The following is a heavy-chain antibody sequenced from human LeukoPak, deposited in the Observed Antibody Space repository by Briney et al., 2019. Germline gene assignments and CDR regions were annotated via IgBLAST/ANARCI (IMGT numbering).Heavy chain of an antibody. J-gene: IGHJ5*02. V-gene: IGHV7-4-1*02. CDR3: ATEPHKRGHGSGSPDNWFDP. Sequence: ASVKVSCKASGYTFTSYAMNWVRQAPGQGLEWMGWINTNTGNPTYAQGFTGRFVFSLDTSVSTAYLQISSLKAEDTAVYYCATEPHKRGHGSGSPDNWFDPWGQGTLVTVSS. D-gene: IGHD3-10*01. CDR2: INTNTGNP. CDR1: GYTFTSYA.